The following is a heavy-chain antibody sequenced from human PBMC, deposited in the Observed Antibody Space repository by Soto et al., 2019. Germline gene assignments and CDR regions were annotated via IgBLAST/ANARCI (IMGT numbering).Heavy chain of an antibody. CDR2: IIPIFGTA. J-gene: IGHJ6*02. Sequence: ASVKVSCKASGGTFSSYAISWVRQAPGQGLEWMGGIIPIFGTANYAQKFQGRVTITADESTSTAYMELSSLRSEDTAVYYCATDGNVVVPDAISGMDVWGQGTTVTVSS. CDR1: GGTFSSYA. CDR3: ATDGNVVVPDAISGMDV. V-gene: IGHV1-69*13. D-gene: IGHD2-2*01.